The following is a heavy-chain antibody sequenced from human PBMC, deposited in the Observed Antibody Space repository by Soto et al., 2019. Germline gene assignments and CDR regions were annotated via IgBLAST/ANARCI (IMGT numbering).Heavy chain of an antibody. V-gene: IGHV2-5*02. Sequence: QITLKESGPTLVKPTQPLTLTCAFSGFSLSNSGVGVGWIRQPPGKALEWLALIYWGDDKRYSPSLKSRLSITRDTAKNQVVLTMTNMDPMDTATYFCVVQSGGWLLPFDWWGQGTLVTVSS. CDR2: IYWGDDK. CDR1: GFSLSNSGVG. D-gene: IGHD2-15*01. CDR3: VVQSGGWLLPFDW. J-gene: IGHJ4*02.